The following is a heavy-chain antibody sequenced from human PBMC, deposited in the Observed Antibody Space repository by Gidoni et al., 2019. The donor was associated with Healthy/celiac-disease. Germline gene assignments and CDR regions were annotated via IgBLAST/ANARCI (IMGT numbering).Heavy chain of an antibody. CDR2: TKSKTDGGTT. D-gene: IGHD5-18*01. CDR1: GFTFSNAW. J-gene: IGHJ4*02. V-gene: IGHV3-15*01. Sequence: EVQLVESGGGLVKPGGSLRLSCAASGFTFSNAWMSWVRQAPGKGLEWVGRTKSKTDGGTTDYAAPVKGRFTISRDDSKNTLYLQMNSLKTEDTAVYYCTTEWVDTASPGLYYFDYWGQGTLVTVSS. CDR3: TTEWVDTASPGLYYFDY.